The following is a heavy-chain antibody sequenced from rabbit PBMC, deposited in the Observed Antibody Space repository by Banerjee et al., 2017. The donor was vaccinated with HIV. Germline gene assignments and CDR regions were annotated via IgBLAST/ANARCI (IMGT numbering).Heavy chain of an antibody. CDR2: IYTSSGST. V-gene: IGHV1S40*01. CDR1: GFSFSSSYW. CDR3: ARSVGSSYYYGIDL. Sequence: QSLEESGGDLVKPGASLTLTCIASGFSFSSSYWICWVRQAPGKGLEYIACIYTSSGSTYYASWAKGRFTISKTSSTTVTLQMTSLTAADTATYFCARSVGSSYYYGIDLWGQGTLVTVS. D-gene: IGHD8-1*01. J-gene: IGHJ6*01.